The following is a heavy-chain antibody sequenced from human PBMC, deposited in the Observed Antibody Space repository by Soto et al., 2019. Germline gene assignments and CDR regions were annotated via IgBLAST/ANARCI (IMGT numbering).Heavy chain of an antibody. CDR1: GGSFSGYY. CDR3: ASRRAAMVTPTFDY. D-gene: IGHD5-18*01. CDR2: INHSGST. Sequence: SETLSLTCAVYGGSFSGYYWSWIRQPPGKGLEWIGEINHSGSTNYNPSLKSRVTISVDTSKNQFSLKLSSVAAADTAAYYCASRRAAMVTPTFDYWGQGTLVTVSS. J-gene: IGHJ4*02. V-gene: IGHV4-34*01.